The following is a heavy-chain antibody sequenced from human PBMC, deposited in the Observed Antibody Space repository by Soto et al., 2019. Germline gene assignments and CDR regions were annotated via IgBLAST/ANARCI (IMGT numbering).Heavy chain of an antibody. D-gene: IGHD3-3*01. CDR3: ARGDRFLEWSTYFDY. CDR1: GFTFSSYW. Sequence: PGGSLRLSCAASGFTFSSYWMSWVRQAPGKGLEWVANIKQDGSEKYYVDSVKGRFTISRDNAKNSLYLQMNSLRAEDTAVYYCARGDRFLEWSTYFDYWGQGTLVTVSS. J-gene: IGHJ4*02. CDR2: IKQDGSEK. V-gene: IGHV3-7*03.